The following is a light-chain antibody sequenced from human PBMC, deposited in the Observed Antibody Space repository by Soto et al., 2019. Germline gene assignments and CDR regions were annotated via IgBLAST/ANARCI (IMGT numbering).Light chain of an antibody. CDR3: QQYDSNPRT. V-gene: IGKV1-5*01. CDR1: QNINSW. J-gene: IGKJ1*01. CDR2: AAS. Sequence: DIQMTQSPSTLSASVGDRVTITCRASQNINSWLAWYQQKPGKAPKLLIYAASSLESGVPSRFSGSRSGTEFTLTISSLQPEDFATYYCQQYDSNPRTFGQGTKVEIK.